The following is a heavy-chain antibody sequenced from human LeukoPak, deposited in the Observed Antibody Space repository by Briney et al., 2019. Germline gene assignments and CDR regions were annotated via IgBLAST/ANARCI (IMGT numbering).Heavy chain of an antibody. CDR3: ARERFHGSGAPKYDY. Sequence: PSETLSLTCTVSGGSISSYYWSWIRQPAGKGLEWIGRIYTSGSTNYNPSLKSRVTMSVDTSKNQFSLKLSSVTAADTAVYYCARERFHGSGAPKYDYWGQGILVTVSS. J-gene: IGHJ4*02. D-gene: IGHD3-10*01. CDR1: GGSISSYY. V-gene: IGHV4-4*07. CDR2: IYTSGST.